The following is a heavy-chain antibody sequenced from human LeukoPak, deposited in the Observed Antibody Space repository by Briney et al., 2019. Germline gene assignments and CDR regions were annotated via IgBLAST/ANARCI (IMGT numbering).Heavy chain of an antibody. D-gene: IGHD3-22*01. V-gene: IGHV3-23*01. CDR1: GFTFSSYA. CDR3: AKKPGYYDSSGPEDYFDY. Sequence: GGSLRLSCAASGFTFSSYAMSWVRQALGRGLEWVSGISGGGASTYYADSVRGRFTISRDNSKNTLYLQMNSLRAEDTAVYFCAKKPGYYDSSGPEDYFDYWGQGTLVTVSS. CDR2: ISGGGAST. J-gene: IGHJ4*02.